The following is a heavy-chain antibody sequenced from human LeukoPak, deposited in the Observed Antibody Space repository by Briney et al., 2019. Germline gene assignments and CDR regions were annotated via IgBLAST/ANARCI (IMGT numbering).Heavy chain of an antibody. Sequence: PSETLSLTCSVSGDSITSYYWSWIRQPPGKGLEWIGYIYYSGSTNYNPSLKSRVTISVDTSKDQFSLKLSSVTAADTAVYYCARVEVDRDSGSYTFDYWGQGTLVTVSS. J-gene: IGHJ4*02. CDR3: ARVEVDRDSGSYTFDY. D-gene: IGHD1-26*01. V-gene: IGHV4-59*01. CDR1: GDSITSYY. CDR2: IYYSGST.